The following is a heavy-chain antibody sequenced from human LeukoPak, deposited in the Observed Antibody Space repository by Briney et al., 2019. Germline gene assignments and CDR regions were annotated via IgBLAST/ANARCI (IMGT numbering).Heavy chain of an antibody. V-gene: IGHV3-23*01. J-gene: IGHJ4*02. CDR1: GFTFSSYA. D-gene: IGHD3-3*01. CDR3: VKASGFLEWLPLDY. CDR2: ISGSGGST. Sequence: GGSLRLSCAASGFTFSSYAMSWVRQAPGKGLEWVSAISGSGGSTYYADSVKGRFTISRDNSKNTLYLQMNSLRAEDTAVYYCVKASGFLEWLPLDYWGQGTLVTVSS.